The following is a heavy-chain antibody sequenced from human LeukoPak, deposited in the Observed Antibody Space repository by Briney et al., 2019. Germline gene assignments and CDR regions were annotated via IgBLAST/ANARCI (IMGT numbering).Heavy chain of an antibody. J-gene: IGHJ4*02. CDR3: ARDLYQWYFDY. CDR2: ISGSGGST. Sequence: GGSLRLSCAASGFTFSSYAMSWVRQAPGKGLEWVSAISGSGGSTYYADSVKGRFTISRDNSKNTLYLQMNSLRAKDTALYYCARDLYQWYFDYWGRGTLVTVS. V-gene: IGHV3-23*01. D-gene: IGHD6-19*01. CDR1: GFTFSSYA.